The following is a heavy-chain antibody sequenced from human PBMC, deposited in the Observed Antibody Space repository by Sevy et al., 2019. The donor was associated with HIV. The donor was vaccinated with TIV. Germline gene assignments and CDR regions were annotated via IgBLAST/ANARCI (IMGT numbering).Heavy chain of an antibody. CDR2: VCPNSGGT. CDR1: GYTFTGDY. CDR3: AKDGGGGTTNSGMDV. J-gene: IGHJ6*02. Sequence: ASVKVSCKASGYTFTGDYLHWVRQAPGHWLEWMGRVCPNSGGTNYAQKFQRRVTMTRDTSISTAYMELSRLRSDDTAVYYCAKDGGGGTTNSGMDVWGQGTTVTVSS. D-gene: IGHD1-7*01. V-gene: IGHV1-2*06.